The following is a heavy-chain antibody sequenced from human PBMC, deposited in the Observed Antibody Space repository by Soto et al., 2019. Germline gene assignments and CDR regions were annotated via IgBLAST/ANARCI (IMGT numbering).Heavy chain of an antibody. CDR3: ATALGGAGTTLFLYY. V-gene: IGHV1-24*01. D-gene: IGHD1-7*01. Sequence: GASVKVSCKVSGYTLTELSMHWVRQAPGKGLEWMGGFDPEDGETIYAQKFQGRVTMTEDTSTDTAYMELSSLRSEDTAVYYCATALGGAGTTLFLYYWGQGTLVTVSS. CDR2: FDPEDGET. J-gene: IGHJ4*02. CDR1: GYTLTELS.